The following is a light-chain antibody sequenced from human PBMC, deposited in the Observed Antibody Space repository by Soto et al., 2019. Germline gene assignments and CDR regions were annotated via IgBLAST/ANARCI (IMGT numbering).Light chain of an antibody. CDR2: GES. CDR1: QSVATN. CDR3: QQYNNWPWT. J-gene: IGKJ1*01. Sequence: EIVMTQSPATLSVSPGERSTLSCRSSQSVATNLAWYQQKPGQPPRLLIYGESTRATGIPARFSGSGSGTEFTLTISSLQSVDFAVYSCQQYNNWPWTFGQGTKV. V-gene: IGKV3-15*01.